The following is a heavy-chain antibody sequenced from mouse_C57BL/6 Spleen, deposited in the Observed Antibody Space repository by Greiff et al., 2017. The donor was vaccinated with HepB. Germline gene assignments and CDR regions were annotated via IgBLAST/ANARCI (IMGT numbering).Heavy chain of an antibody. CDR2: ISYDGSN. CDR3: ARGRQLGTGLDY. CDR1: GYSITSGYY. D-gene: IGHD3-2*01. J-gene: IGHJ2*01. Sequence: EVKLMESGPGLVKPSQSLSLTCSVTGYSITSGYYWNWIRQFPGNKLEWMGYISYDGSNNYNPSLKNRISITRDTSKNQFFLKLNSVTTEDTATYYCARGRQLGTGLDYWGQGTTLTVSS. V-gene: IGHV3-6*01.